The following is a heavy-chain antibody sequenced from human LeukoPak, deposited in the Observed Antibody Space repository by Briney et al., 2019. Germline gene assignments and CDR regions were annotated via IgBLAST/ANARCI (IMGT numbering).Heavy chain of an antibody. Sequence: GGSLRLSCAASGFTFDDYAMHWVRQAPGKGLEWVSGISWNSGNIDYADSVKGRFTISRDNVKNSLYLQMNSLRPEDTALYYCAKDRLRPVLTGSGTFDIWGQGTMVTVSS. J-gene: IGHJ3*02. CDR2: ISWNSGNI. V-gene: IGHV3-9*01. CDR3: AKDRLRPVLTGSGTFDI. D-gene: IGHD3-9*01. CDR1: GFTFDDYA.